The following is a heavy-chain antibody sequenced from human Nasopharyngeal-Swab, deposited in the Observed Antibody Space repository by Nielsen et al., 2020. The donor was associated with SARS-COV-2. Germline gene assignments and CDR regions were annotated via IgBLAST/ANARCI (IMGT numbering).Heavy chain of an antibody. Sequence: GESLKISCAASGFTFSSYAMNWVRQAPGKGLEWASGISGTGDNTYYADSVKGRFTISKDSSKNTLYLQMNSLRAEDTAIYYCAKDSGAGFCSGGSCFPTNHWGQGTLVTVSS. J-gene: IGHJ5*02. D-gene: IGHD2-15*01. CDR1: GFTFSSYA. CDR3: AKDSGAGFCSGGSCFPTNH. CDR2: ISGTGDNT. V-gene: IGHV3-23*01.